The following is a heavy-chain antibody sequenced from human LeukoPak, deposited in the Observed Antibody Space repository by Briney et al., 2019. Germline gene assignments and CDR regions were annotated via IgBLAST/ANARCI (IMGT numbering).Heavy chain of an antibody. CDR2: ISGSGSTI. CDR3: AELGITMIGGV. Sequence: GGSLRLSCAASGFTFSTYTMNWVRQAPGKGLQWVAYISGSGSTIYYGDSVKGRFTITRDNAKNSLYLQMNSLRAEDTAVYYCAELGITMIGGVWGKGTTVTISS. D-gene: IGHD3-10*02. V-gene: IGHV3-48*04. CDR1: GFTFSTYT. J-gene: IGHJ6*04.